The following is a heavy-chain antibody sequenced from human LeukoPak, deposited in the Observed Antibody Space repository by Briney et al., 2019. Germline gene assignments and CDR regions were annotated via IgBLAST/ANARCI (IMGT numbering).Heavy chain of an antibody. CDR2: FDPEDDKR. D-gene: IGHD3-22*01. V-gene: IGHV1-24*01. J-gene: IGHJ4*02. Sequence: GASVKVSCKGSGYTLTELSIHWVRHAPGKGLEWMGGFDPEDDKRIYAQKFQGRVIMTEDTSTGTVYMELSSLRSEDTAVYYCATDRRPMYYYDSSGYHFDYWGQGTLVTVSS. CDR1: GYTLTELS. CDR3: ATDRRPMYYYDSSGYHFDY.